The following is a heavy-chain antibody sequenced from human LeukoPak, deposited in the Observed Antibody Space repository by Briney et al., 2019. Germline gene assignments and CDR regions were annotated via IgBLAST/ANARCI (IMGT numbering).Heavy chain of an antibody. Sequence: GGSLRLSCAASGFTFSSYGMHWVRQAPGKGLEWVAFIRYDGSNKYYADSVKGRFTISRDNSKNTLYLQMNSLRAEDTAVYYCAKDLLEYYYGSGSYPYFDYWGQGTLVTVSS. D-gene: IGHD3-10*01. CDR2: IRYDGSNK. V-gene: IGHV3-30*02. CDR3: AKDLLEYYYGSGSYPYFDY. J-gene: IGHJ4*02. CDR1: GFTFSSYG.